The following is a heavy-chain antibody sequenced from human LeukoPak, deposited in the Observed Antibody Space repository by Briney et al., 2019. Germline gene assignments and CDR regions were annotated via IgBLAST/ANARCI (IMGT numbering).Heavy chain of an antibody. V-gene: IGHV4-59*12. D-gene: IGHD6-25*01. CDR2: IYYSGST. Sequence: SETLSLTCTVSGGSISSYYWSWIRQPPGKGLEWIGYIYYSGSTNYNPSLKSRVTISVDTSKNQFSLKLSSVTAADTAVYYCARGRGYSLYYYYYYMDVWGKGTTVTVSS. CDR1: GGSISSYY. J-gene: IGHJ6*03. CDR3: ARGRGYSLYYYYYYMDV.